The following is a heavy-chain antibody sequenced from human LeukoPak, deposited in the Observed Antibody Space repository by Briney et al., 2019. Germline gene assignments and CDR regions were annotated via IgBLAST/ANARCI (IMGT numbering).Heavy chain of an antibody. V-gene: IGHV4-34*01. Sequence: SETLSLTCAVYDGSFSGYSWSWIRQPPGKGLEWFGEINHSGSTNYNPSLKSRVTVSVDTSKNQFSLKLSSVTAADTAVYYCARGRPVAGANWFDPWGQGALVTVSS. CDR3: ARGRPVAGANWFDP. CDR2: INHSGST. J-gene: IGHJ5*02. CDR1: DGSFSGYS. D-gene: IGHD6-13*01.